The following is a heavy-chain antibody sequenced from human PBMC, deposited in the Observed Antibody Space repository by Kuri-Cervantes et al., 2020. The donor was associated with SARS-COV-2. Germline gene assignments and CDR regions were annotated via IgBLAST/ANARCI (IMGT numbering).Heavy chain of an antibody. V-gene: IGHV1-69*13. CDR3: AGGFPGYCSSTSCYYAYYYYYGMDV. CDR1: GGTFSSYA. J-gene: IGHJ6*02. CDR2: IIPIFGTA. D-gene: IGHD2-2*01. Sequence: SVKVSCRASGGTFSSYAISWVRQAPGQGLEWMGGIIPIFGTANYAQKFQGRVTITADESTSTAYMELSSLRSEDTAVYYCAGGFPGYCSSTSCYYAYYYYYGMDVWGQGTTVTVSS.